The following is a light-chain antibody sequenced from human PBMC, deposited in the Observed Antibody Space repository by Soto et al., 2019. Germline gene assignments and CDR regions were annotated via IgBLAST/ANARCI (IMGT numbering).Light chain of an antibody. Sequence: DIQMTQSPSTLSASVGDRVTITCRASQSISSWLAWYQQKPGKAPQLLIYAASSLQSGVPSRFSGSGSGTDFTLTISSLQPEDFATYYCQQSYSTPLTFGGGTKV. CDR1: QSISSW. CDR2: AAS. CDR3: QQSYSTPLT. V-gene: IGKV1-39*01. J-gene: IGKJ4*01.